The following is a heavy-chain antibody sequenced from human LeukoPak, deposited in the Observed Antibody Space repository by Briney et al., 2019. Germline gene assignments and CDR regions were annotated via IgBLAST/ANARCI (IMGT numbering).Heavy chain of an antibody. CDR1: GYTFTGYY. V-gene: IGHV1-2*02. J-gene: IGHJ4*02. CDR2: INPNSGGT. D-gene: IGHD2-2*01. CDR3: ARGTGGIVVVPAAPLDY. Sequence: ASVKVSCKASGYTFTGYYMHWVRLAPGQGLEWMGWINPNSGGTNYAQKFQGRVTMTRDTSISTAYMELSRLRSDDTAVYYCARGTGGIVVVPAAPLDYWGQGTLVTVSS.